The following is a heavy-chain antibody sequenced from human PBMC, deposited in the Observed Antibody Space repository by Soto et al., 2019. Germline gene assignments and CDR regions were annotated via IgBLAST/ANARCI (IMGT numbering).Heavy chain of an antibody. J-gene: IGHJ4*02. V-gene: IGHV2-70*04. Sequence: SGPTLVNPTRPLTLACTISGFSLSASETRVSWIRQPPGKALEWLARIDWDDEEFYSTSLKTRLTISKDTSKNQVVLTITNTDPVDKGTYFCAGRIRGDYSFDFWGQGALVTVSS. CDR3: AGRIRGDYSFDF. D-gene: IGHD4-17*01. CDR1: GFSLSASETR. CDR2: IDWDDEE.